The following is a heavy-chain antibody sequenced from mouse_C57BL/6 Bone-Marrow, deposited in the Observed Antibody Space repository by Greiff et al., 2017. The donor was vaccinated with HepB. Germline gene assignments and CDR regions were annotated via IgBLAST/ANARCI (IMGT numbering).Heavy chain of an antibody. D-gene: IGHD3-3*01. CDR2: IYPRSGNT. J-gene: IGHJ3*01. Sequence: QVQLQQSGAELARPGASVKLSCKASGYTFTSYGISWVKQRTGQGLEWIGEIYPRSGNTYYNEKFKGKATLTADKSSSTAYMELSSLTSEDSEVYFCARKGGTAWFAYWGQGTLVTVSA. CDR1: GYTFTSYG. V-gene: IGHV1-81*01. CDR3: ARKGGTAWFAY.